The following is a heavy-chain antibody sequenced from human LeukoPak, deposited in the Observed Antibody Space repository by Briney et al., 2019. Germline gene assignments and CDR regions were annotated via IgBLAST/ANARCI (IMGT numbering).Heavy chain of an antibody. CDR3: ARDSDSSGWATFDY. V-gene: IGHV1-69*05. CDR1: GGTFSSYA. Sequence: ASVKVSCKASGGTFSSYAISWVRQAPGQGLEWMGGIIPIFGTANYAQKFQGRVTITTDESTSTAYMELSSLRSEDTAVYYWARDSDSSGWATFDYWGQGTLVTVSS. J-gene: IGHJ4*02. D-gene: IGHD6-19*01. CDR2: IIPIFGTA.